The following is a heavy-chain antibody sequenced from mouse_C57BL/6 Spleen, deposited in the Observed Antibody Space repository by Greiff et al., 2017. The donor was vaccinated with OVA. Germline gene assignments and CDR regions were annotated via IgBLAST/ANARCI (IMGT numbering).Heavy chain of an antibody. Sequence: QVQLQQSGPELVKPGASVKISCKASGYAFSSSWMNWVKQRTGKGLEWIGRIYPGDGDTNYNGKFKGKATLTADKSSSTAYMQLSSLTSEDSAVYFCARTAQATGYYAMDYWGQGTSVTVSS. CDR3: ARTAQATGYYAMDY. D-gene: IGHD3-2*02. CDR1: GYAFSSSW. CDR2: IYPGDGDT. V-gene: IGHV1-82*01. J-gene: IGHJ4*01.